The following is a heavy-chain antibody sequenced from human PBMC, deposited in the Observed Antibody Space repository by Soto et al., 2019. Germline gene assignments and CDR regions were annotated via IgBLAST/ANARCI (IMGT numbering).Heavy chain of an antibody. CDR1: GFTVSSNY. CDR3: ARGAIAYSYRSPAFDL. D-gene: IGHD5-18*01. V-gene: IGHV3-66*01. J-gene: IGHJ4*02. CDR2: IFSGGTT. Sequence: EVQLVESGGGLVHPGGSLRLSCVTSGFTVSSNYMSWVRQAPGKWLEWVSVIFSGGTTSYAYSVKGRFFISRDNSKNTLYLQMNSLRAEDTAVYYCARGAIAYSYRSPAFDLWCQGTLVTVSS.